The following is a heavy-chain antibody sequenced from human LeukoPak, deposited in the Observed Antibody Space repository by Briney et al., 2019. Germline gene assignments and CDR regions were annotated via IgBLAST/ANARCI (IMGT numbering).Heavy chain of an antibody. V-gene: IGHV3-33*08. D-gene: IGHD6-19*01. J-gene: IGHJ4*02. CDR1: GFTFSSYS. Sequence: GGSLRLSCAASGFTFSSYSMNWVRQAPGKGLEWVAVIWYDGSNKYYADSVKGRFTISRDNSKNTLYLQMNSLRAEDTAVYYCARGGRQQWLGRIDYWGQGTLVTVSS. CDR3: ARGGRQQWLGRIDY. CDR2: IWYDGSNK.